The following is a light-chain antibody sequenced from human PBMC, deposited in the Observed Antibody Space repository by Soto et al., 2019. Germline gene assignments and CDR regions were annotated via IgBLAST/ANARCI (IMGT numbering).Light chain of an antibody. CDR1: ESVFSN. J-gene: IGKJ1*01. Sequence: EIVMTQSPATLSLSPGERATLSCRASESVFSNLAWYQQEPGQAPRLLISGASTRASGVPGRFSGSGSGTEFTLTISSLQSEDFAVYYCQQYNSWPQTFGQGTKVEIK. CDR3: QQYNSWPQT. CDR2: GAS. V-gene: IGKV3-15*01.